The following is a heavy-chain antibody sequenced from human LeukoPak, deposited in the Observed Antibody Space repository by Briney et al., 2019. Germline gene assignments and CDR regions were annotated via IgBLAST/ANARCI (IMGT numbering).Heavy chain of an antibody. Sequence: SVKVSCKASGGTFSSYAISWVRQAPGQGLEWMGGIIPIFGTANYAQKFPGRVTITADKSTSTAYMELSSLRFEDTAVYYCARGSGSYPYYYYYYMDVWGKGTTVTVSS. CDR2: IIPIFGTA. CDR3: ARGSGSYPYYYYYYMDV. V-gene: IGHV1-69*06. J-gene: IGHJ6*03. D-gene: IGHD3-10*01. CDR1: GGTFSSYA.